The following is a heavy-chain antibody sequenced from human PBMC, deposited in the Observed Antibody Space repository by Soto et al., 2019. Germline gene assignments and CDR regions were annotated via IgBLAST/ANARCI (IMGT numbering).Heavy chain of an antibody. CDR2: IYKSTTT. CDR3: ARGRYCLTGRCFPNWFDS. V-gene: IGHV4-30-4*01. CDR1: GDSISTVDYF. J-gene: IGHJ5*01. D-gene: IGHD2-15*01. Sequence: SETLSLTCSVSGDSISTVDYFCAWIRQPPGQALEYIGYIYKSTTTYYNPSFESRVAISLDTSKSQFSLNLTSVTAADTAVYFCARGRYCLTGRCFPNWFDSWGQGTLVTVSS.